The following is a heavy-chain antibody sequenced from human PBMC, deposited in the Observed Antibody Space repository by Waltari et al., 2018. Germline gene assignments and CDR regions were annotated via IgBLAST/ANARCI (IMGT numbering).Heavy chain of an antibody. J-gene: IGHJ4*02. CDR2: INAGNGNT. Sequence: QVQLVQSGAEVKKPGASVKVSCKASGYTFTSYAMHLVRQAPGQRLEWMGWINAGNGNTKYSQKFQGRVTITRDTSASTAYMDLSSLRSEDTAVYYCARDPIGSSAGYYFDYWGQGTLVTVSS. D-gene: IGHD1-26*01. CDR3: ARDPIGSSAGYYFDY. V-gene: IGHV1-3*01. CDR1: GYTFTSYA.